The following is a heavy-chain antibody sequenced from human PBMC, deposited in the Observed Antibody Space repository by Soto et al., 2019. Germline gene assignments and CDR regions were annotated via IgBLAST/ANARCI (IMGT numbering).Heavy chain of an antibody. Sequence: ASVKVSCKASGYTFTSYYMHWVRQAPGQGLEWMGIINPSGGSTSYAQKFQGRVTMTRDTSTSTVYMELSSLRSEDTAVYYCARGGRITIFGVVIGNGMDVWGQGTTVTVSS. D-gene: IGHD3-3*01. CDR2: INPSGGST. CDR3: ARGGRITIFGVVIGNGMDV. CDR1: GYTFTSYY. V-gene: IGHV1-46*01. J-gene: IGHJ6*02.